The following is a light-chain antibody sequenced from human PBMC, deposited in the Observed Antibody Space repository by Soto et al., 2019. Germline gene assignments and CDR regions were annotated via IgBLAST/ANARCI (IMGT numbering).Light chain of an antibody. CDR2: DAS. V-gene: IGKV3-11*01. CDR3: QQGSGWPYT. J-gene: IGKJ2*01. Sequence: EIVLTQSPSTLSVSPGDRVTICCRASRSVSSSLAWYQQKPGQAPGLLVYDASKRDTGIPARFSGSGSGTDFTLTISSLEPEDSAVYYCQQGSGWPYTFGQGTKLEIK. CDR1: RSVSSS.